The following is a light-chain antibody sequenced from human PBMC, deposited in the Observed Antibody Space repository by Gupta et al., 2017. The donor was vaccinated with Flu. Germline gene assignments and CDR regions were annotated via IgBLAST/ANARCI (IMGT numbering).Light chain of an antibody. V-gene: IGLV3-1*01. CDR2: QDS. CDR3: QAWDSSTVV. Sequence: YELTQPPSVSVSPGQTASITCSGDKLGDKYACWYQQKPGQSPVLVIYQDSKRPSGIPERFSGSNSGNTATLTISGTQAMDEADYYCQAWDSSTVVFGGGTKLTVL. CDR1: KLGDKY. J-gene: IGLJ2*01.